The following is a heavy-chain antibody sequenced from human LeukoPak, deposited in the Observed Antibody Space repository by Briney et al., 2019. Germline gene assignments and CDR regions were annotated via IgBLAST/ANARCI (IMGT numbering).Heavy chain of an antibody. D-gene: IGHD3-22*01. Sequence: SGGSLRLSCAASGFTFSSYEMNWVRQAPGKGLEWVSYISSSGSTIYYADSVKGRFTISRDNAKNTLILQMNSLRAEDTAVYYCARDLGQYYDTSDNWFDPWGQGTLVTVSS. V-gene: IGHV3-48*03. J-gene: IGHJ5*02. CDR3: ARDLGQYYDTSDNWFDP. CDR1: GFTFSSYE. CDR2: ISSSGSTI.